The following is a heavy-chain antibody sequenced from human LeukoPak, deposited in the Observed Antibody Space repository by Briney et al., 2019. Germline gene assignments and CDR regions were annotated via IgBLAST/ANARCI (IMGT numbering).Heavy chain of an antibody. CDR1: GFTFSSYW. D-gene: IGHD3-16*01. CDR3: ARELRTFDS. CDR2: IKHNGDEL. J-gene: IGHJ4*02. V-gene: IGHV3-7*01. Sequence: PGGSLRLSCAASGFTFSSYWMTWVRQAPDKGLEWVANIKHNGDELNYVDSVEDRFTISRDNAKNSLYLHMTSLRAEDTAVYYCARELRTFDSWGQGTLVTVSS.